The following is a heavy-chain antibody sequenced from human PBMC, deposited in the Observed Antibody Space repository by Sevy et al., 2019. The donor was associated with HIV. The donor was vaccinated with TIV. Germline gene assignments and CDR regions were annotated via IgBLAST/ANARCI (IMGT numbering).Heavy chain of an antibody. Sequence: GGSLRLSCAASGFTFSSYSMNWVRQAPGKGLEWVSSISSSSSYIYYADSVKGRFTISRDNAKNSLYRQMNSLRAEDTAVYYCARDRWVGAFDIWGQGTMVTVSS. D-gene: IGHD1-26*01. CDR1: GFTFSSYS. J-gene: IGHJ3*02. CDR3: ARDRWVGAFDI. CDR2: ISSSSSYI. V-gene: IGHV3-21*01.